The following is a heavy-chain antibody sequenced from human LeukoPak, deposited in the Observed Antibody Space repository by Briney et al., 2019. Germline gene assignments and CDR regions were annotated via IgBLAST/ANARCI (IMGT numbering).Heavy chain of an antibody. CDR2: IYDSGST. CDR3: ARKYSSYPFDY. Sequence: PSETLSLTCTVSGGSIRSSYYYWGWIRQPPGKGLEWIGSIYDSGSTYYNPSLKSRVTISVDTSKNQFSLKLNSVTAADTAVYYCARKYSSYPFDYWGQGTLVTVSS. V-gene: IGHV4-39*01. J-gene: IGHJ4*02. D-gene: IGHD6-6*01. CDR1: GGSIRSSYYY.